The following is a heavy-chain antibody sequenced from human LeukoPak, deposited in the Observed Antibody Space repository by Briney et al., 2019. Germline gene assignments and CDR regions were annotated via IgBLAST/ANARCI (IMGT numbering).Heavy chain of an antibody. V-gene: IGHV3-30*02. D-gene: IGHD3-9*01. CDR1: GFTFSSYG. Sequence: GGSLRLSCAASGFTFSSYGMHWVRQAPGKGLEWVAFIRYDGSNKYYADSVEGRFIISRDNSKNTLYLQMNSLRAEDTAVYYCAKGPNYDILTGWRKTHNAFDIWGQGTMVTVSS. CDR2: IRYDGSNK. CDR3: AKGPNYDILTGWRKTHNAFDI. J-gene: IGHJ3*02.